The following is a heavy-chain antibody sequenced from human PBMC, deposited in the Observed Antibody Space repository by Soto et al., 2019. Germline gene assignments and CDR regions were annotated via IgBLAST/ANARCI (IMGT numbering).Heavy chain of an antibody. CDR3: ARASVVPAANYYYFYGMDV. V-gene: IGHV3-30-3*01. CDR1: GFTFSNYA. D-gene: IGHD2-2*01. CDR2: ISYDGSSE. Sequence: GGSLRLSCAASGFTFSNYAMHWVRQAPGKGLEWVVVISYDGSSEYYADSVKGRFTISRDNSKNTLYLQMNSLRAEDTAVYHCARASVVPAANYYYFYGMDVWGQGTTVTVSS. J-gene: IGHJ6*02.